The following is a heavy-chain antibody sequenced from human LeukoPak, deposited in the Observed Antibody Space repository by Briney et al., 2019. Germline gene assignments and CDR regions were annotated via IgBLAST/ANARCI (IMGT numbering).Heavy chain of an antibody. CDR2: ISDSGANT. J-gene: IGHJ2*01. Sequence: GGSLRLSCAASGFTFSTYAMSWVRQAPGKGLEWVSTISDSGANTYYADSVRGRFTISRDNSKNTLYLQKNSLRADDTAIYYCAKXMTLXXRGXFDXWGXXTXXXVSS. V-gene: IGHV3-23*01. CDR1: GFTFSTYA. CDR3: AKXMTLXXRGXFDX.